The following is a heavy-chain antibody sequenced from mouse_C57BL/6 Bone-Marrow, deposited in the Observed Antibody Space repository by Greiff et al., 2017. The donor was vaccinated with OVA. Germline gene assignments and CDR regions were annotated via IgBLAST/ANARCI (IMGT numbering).Heavy chain of an antibody. V-gene: IGHV5-9*01. Sequence: EVQRVESGGGLVKPGGSLKLSCAASGFTFSSYTMSWVRQTPEKRLEWVATISGGGGNTYYPDSVKGRFTISRDNAKNTLYLQMSSLRSEDTALYYCARPSPYYSNYRFAYWGQGTLVTVSA. CDR1: GFTFSSYT. CDR3: ARPSPYYSNYRFAY. D-gene: IGHD2-5*01. J-gene: IGHJ3*01. CDR2: ISGGGGNT.